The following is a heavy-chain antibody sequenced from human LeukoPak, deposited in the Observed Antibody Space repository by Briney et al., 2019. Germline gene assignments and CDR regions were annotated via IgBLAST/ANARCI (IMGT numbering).Heavy chain of an antibody. CDR2: INTNTGNP. CDR3: AGGTYAMGQKPTDAFDI. J-gene: IGHJ3*02. Sequence: ASVKVSCKASGYTFTSYAMNWVRQAPGQGLEWMGWINTNTGNPTYAQGFTGRFVFSLDTSVSTAYLQISSLKAEDTAVYYCAGGTYAMGQKPTDAFDIWGQGTMVTVSS. CDR1: GYTFTSYA. D-gene: IGHD2-8*01. V-gene: IGHV7-4-1*02.